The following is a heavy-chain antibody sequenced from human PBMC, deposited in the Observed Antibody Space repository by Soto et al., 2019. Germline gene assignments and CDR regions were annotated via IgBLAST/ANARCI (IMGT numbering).Heavy chain of an antibody. Sequence: GGSLRLSCAASGFTFSSYGMHWVRQAPGKGLEWVAVISYDGSNKYYADSVKGRFTISRDNSKNTLYLQMNSLRAEDTAVYYCASVTYYGDYSIDYWGQGTLVTVSS. CDR2: ISYDGSNK. V-gene: IGHV3-30*03. J-gene: IGHJ4*02. D-gene: IGHD4-17*01. CDR3: ASVTYYGDYSIDY. CDR1: GFTFSSYG.